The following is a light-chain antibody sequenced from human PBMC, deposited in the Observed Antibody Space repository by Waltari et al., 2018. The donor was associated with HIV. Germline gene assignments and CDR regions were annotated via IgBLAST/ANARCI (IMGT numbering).Light chain of an antibody. Sequence: SYVLTQPPSVSVSPGQTAHITCSGDALPQKYAYWYQQRSGRAPILLISKDIGRSSGIPERFSGSSSGTTATLTITAVQAEDEADYYCQSGDTSGAYPEVFGGGTTLTVL. CDR2: KDI. J-gene: IGLJ3*02. V-gene: IGLV3-25*03. CDR1: ALPQKY. CDR3: QSGDTSGAYPEV.